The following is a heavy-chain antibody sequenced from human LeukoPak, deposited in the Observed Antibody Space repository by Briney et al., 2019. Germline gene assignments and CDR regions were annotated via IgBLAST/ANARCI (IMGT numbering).Heavy chain of an antibody. CDR1: GGSISSSSYY. V-gene: IGHV4-39*07. Sequence: SETLSLTCTVSGGSISSSSYYWGWIRQPPGKGLEWIGSIYYSGSTYYNPSLKSRVTISVDTSKNQFSLKLSSVTAADTAVYYCARAGDWARNYFDYWGQGTLVTVSS. D-gene: IGHD3-16*01. J-gene: IGHJ4*02. CDR2: IYYSGST. CDR3: ARAGDWARNYFDY.